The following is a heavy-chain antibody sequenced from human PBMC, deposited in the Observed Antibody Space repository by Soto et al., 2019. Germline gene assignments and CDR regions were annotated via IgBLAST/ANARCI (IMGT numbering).Heavy chain of an antibody. CDR2: IYDSGNT. J-gene: IGHJ4*02. D-gene: IGHD6-13*01. V-gene: IGHV4-30-4*08. CDR1: GDSISSDYYH. Sequence: PSETLSLTCTVSGDSISSDYYHWTWIRQSPGKGLEWIGYIYDSGNTYYNPSLKSQFSISVDTSKNQFSLKLSSVTAADTAVYYCARGQGAAAGHSNFDYWGQGALVTVSS. CDR3: ARGQGAAAGHSNFDY.